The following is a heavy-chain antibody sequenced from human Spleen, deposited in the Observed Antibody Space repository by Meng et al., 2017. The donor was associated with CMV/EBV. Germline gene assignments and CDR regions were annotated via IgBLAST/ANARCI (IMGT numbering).Heavy chain of an antibody. J-gene: IGHJ5*02. CDR3: AISPATIFAVLGHFEP. CDR1: GYTFTRFD. V-gene: IGHV1-8*03. Sequence: ASVKVSCKASGYTFTRFDINWVRQATGQGLEWMGWINPNSGNTGYAQKFQGRVTITRDTSINTAYMELHQLTSDDTAVYYCAISPATIFAVLGHFEPWGPGTLVTVSS. D-gene: IGHD3-3*01. CDR2: INPNSGNT.